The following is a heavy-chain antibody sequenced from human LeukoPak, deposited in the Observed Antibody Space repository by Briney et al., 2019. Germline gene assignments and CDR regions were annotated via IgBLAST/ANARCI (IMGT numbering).Heavy chain of an antibody. CDR2: IIPIFGTA. Sequence: EASVKVSCTASGGTFSSYAISWVRQAPGQGLEWMGGIIPIFGTANYAQTFQGRVTITADESTSTAYMELSSLRSEDTAVYYCAGSIAVAGTFDYWGQGTLVTVSS. D-gene: IGHD6-19*01. CDR1: GGTFSSYA. CDR3: AGSIAVAGTFDY. V-gene: IGHV1-69*13. J-gene: IGHJ4*02.